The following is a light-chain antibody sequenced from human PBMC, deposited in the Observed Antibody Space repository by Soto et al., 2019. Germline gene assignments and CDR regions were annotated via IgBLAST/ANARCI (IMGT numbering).Light chain of an antibody. CDR2: DAS. J-gene: IGKJ5*01. V-gene: IGKV1-33*01. CDR3: QQHNNLPIT. CDR1: QDISNY. Sequence: DIQMTQSPSSLSAYVGDRVTITCQASQDISNYLNWYQQEPGKAPKVLIYDASNLEKGVASRFSGSGSGKDFTFTISSLQPEDIATYYCQQHNNLPITFGLGTRLEIK.